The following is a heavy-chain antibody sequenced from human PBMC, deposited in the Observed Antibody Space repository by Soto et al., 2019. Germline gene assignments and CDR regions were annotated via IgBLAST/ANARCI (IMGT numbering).Heavy chain of an antibody. CDR2: ISAYNGNT. CDR1: GYTFTSYG. J-gene: IGHJ6*02. Sequence: GASVKVSCKASGYTFTSYGISWVRQAPGQGLEWTGWISAYNGNTNYAQKLQGRVTMTTDTSTSTAYMELRSLRSDDTAVYYCARAPVGYSSSWYPIYYYYGMDVWGQGTTVTVSS. D-gene: IGHD6-13*01. CDR3: ARAPVGYSSSWYPIYYYYGMDV. V-gene: IGHV1-18*04.